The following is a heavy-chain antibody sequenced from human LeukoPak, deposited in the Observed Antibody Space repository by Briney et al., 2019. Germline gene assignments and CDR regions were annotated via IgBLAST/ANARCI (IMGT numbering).Heavy chain of an antibody. J-gene: IGHJ3*02. D-gene: IGHD5-24*01. CDR3: ARRMATVTDTFDI. CDR1: GDSLTSHF. CDR2: VFHSGTT. Sequence: SETLSLTCNVSGDSLTSHFWSWIRQTPGKGLEWIGYVFHSGTTNCCPSLKSRVTISLDTSKKQFYLRLASVTAADTAVYYCARRMATVTDTFDIWGRGTMVSVSS. V-gene: IGHV4-59*08.